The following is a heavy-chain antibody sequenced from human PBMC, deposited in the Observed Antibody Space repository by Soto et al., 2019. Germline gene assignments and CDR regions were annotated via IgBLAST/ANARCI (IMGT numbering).Heavy chain of an antibody. CDR2: IYHSGST. V-gene: IGHV4-30-2*01. Sequence: SETLSLTCAVSGGSISSGGYSWSWIRQPPGKGLEWIGYIYHSGSTYYNPSLKSRVTISVDRSKNQFSLKLSSVTAADTAVYYCARGGSSWSEYFQHWGQGTLVTVSS. CDR1: GGSISSGGYS. D-gene: IGHD6-13*01. J-gene: IGHJ1*01. CDR3: ARGGSSWSEYFQH.